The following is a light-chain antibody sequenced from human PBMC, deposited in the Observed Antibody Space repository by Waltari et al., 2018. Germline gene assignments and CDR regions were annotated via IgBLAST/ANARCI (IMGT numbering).Light chain of an antibody. CDR2: GAS. V-gene: IGKV3-15*01. CDR1: QSVGTK. J-gene: IGKJ1*01. Sequence: EIVMTQSPVTLSVSPGERATLSCRASQSVGTKLAWYQQKPGPAPRLLIYGASTRATGIAARFSGSGSGTEFTLTISSLQSEDFAIYYCQQYNLWPWTFDHGTKVDIK. CDR3: QQYNLWPWT.